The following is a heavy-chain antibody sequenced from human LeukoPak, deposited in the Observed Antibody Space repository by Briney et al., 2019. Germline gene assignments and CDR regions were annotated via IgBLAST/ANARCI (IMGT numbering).Heavy chain of an antibody. CDR3: ARVTVAGKPWDAFDI. CDR1: GFTFSSYS. Sequence: PGGSLRLSCAASGFTFSSYSMNWVRQAPGKGLEWVSSISSSSSYIYYADSVKGRFTISRDNAKNSLYLQMNSLRAEDTAVYYCARVTVAGKPWDAFDIWGQGTMVIVSS. CDR2: ISSSSSYI. J-gene: IGHJ3*02. D-gene: IGHD2-15*01. V-gene: IGHV3-21*01.